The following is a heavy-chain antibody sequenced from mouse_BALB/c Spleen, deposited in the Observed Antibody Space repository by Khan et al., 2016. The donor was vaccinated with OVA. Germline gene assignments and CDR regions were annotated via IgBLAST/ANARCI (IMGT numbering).Heavy chain of an antibody. J-gene: IGHJ3*01. V-gene: IGHV2-9*02. CDR3: ARGQYGNSAWFAN. Sequence: VQLQESGPGLVAPSQSLSITCTVAGFSLTSYGVHWVRQPPGKGLEWLGVIWAGGSTNYNTALMSKLIISKDNSKSQALLKMNRLQTDDTAMYYCARGQYGNSAWFANWGQGTLATVSA. D-gene: IGHD2-1*01. CDR1: GFSLTSYG. CDR2: IWAGGST.